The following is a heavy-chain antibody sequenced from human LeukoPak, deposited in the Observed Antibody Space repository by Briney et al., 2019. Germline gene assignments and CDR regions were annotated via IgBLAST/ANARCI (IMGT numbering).Heavy chain of an antibody. CDR2: INPNSGGT. J-gene: IGHJ5*02. V-gene: IGHV1-2*04. CDR3: ARAHCHSSGWSVNTNWFDP. Sequence: ASVKVSCKASGYTFTGYYMHWVRQAPGQGLEWMGWINPNSGGTNYAQKFQGWVTMTRDTSISTAYMELSRLRSDDTAVYYCARAHCHSSGWSVNTNWFDPWGQGTLVTVSS. D-gene: IGHD6-19*01. CDR1: GYTFTGYY.